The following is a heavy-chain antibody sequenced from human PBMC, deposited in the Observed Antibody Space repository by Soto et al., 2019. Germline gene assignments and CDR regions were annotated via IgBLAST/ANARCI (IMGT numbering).Heavy chain of an antibody. Sequence: SVTVSCKASGGTFGSDAITWVRQAPGQGLEWVGRIIPIFGTTNYAQNLQGRVTISADKSTLTSYMELHSLTSDDTALYYCARDRTDSGYYTNWLDPWGQGTQVTVSS. J-gene: IGHJ5*02. CDR1: GGTFGSDA. CDR3: ARDRTDSGYYTNWLDP. CDR2: IIPIFGTT. D-gene: IGHD3-22*01. V-gene: IGHV1-69*06.